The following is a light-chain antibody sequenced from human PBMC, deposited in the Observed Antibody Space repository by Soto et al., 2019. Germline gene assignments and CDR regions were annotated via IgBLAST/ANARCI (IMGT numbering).Light chain of an antibody. CDR2: EVS. J-gene: IGLJ1*01. Sequence: SALTQPPSASGSVGQSVTISCTGTSSDVGAYNYVSWYQQHPGKAPKLMIYEVSKRPSGVPDRFSGSKSGYTASLTVSGLQAEDEADYYCSSHAGNNNYVFGTGTKVTV. CDR1: SSDVGAYNY. CDR3: SSHAGNNNYV. V-gene: IGLV2-8*01.